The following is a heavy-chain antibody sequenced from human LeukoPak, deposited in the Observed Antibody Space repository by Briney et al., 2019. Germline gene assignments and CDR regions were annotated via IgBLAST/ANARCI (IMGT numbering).Heavy chain of an antibody. J-gene: IGHJ4*02. CDR2: ISSNGGST. CDR3: VKDEWGTGSYMYPDY. V-gene: IGHV3-64D*06. D-gene: IGHD3-16*01. Sequence: GGSLRLSCSASGFTFSSYAMHWVRQAPGKGLEYVSAISSNGGSTYYADSVKGRFTISRGNSKNTLYLQMSSLRAEDTAVYYCVKDEWGTGSYMYPDYWGQGTLVTVSS. CDR1: GFTFSSYA.